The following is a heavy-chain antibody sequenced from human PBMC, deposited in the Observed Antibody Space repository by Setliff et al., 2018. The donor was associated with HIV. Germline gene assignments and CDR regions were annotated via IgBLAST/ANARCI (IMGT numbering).Heavy chain of an antibody. J-gene: IGHJ3*02. D-gene: IGHD2-2*01. Sequence: SETLSLTCTVSGGSISSGGYYWSWIRQHPGRGLEWIGYIYYSGNTYYNPSLKSRLTISVDTSKNHFSLKLSSVTAADTAVYYCARAFCSSASCYGGGDAFDIWCQGTMVTVSS. CDR1: GGSISSGGYY. V-gene: IGHV4-31*03. CDR2: IYYSGNT. CDR3: ARAFCSSASCYGGGDAFDI.